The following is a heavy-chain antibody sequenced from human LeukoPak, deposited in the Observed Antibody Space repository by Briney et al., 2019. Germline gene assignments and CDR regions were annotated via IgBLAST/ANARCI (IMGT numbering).Heavy chain of an antibody. CDR2: IDTSGNT. V-gene: IGHV4-4*07. CDR1: GGSISSYY. D-gene: IGHD3-22*01. CDR3: ARAGQWFNITSWFDP. J-gene: IGHJ5*02. Sequence: SETLSLTCTVSGGSISSYYWSWTRQPAGKGLEWIGRIDTSGNTNYNPSLKSRVTMSVDTSKNQFSLKLSSVTAAATAVYYCARAGQWFNITSWFDPWGQGTLVTVSS.